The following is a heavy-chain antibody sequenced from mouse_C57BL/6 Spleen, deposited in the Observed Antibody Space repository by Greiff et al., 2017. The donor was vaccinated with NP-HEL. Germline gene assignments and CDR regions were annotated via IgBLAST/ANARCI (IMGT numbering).Heavy chain of an antibody. V-gene: IGHV1-26*01. CDR3: ARQVRQLKFAY. D-gene: IGHD3-2*02. Sequence: EVQLQQSGPELVKPGASVKISCKASGYTFTDYYMNWVKQSHGKSLEWIGDINPNNGGTSYNQKFKGKATLTVDKSSSTAYMELRSLTSEDSAVYYCARQVRQLKFAYWGQGTLVTVSA. CDR1: GYTFTDYY. CDR2: INPNNGGT. J-gene: IGHJ3*01.